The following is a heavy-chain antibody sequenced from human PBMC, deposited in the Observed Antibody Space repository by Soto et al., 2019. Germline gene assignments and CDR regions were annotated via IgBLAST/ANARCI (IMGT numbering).Heavy chain of an antibody. J-gene: IGHJ4*02. V-gene: IGHV3-21*01. CDR3: ARSARELVAFFDY. CDR2: ISSSSSYI. Sequence: VQLVESGGGLVKPGGSLRLSCAASGFTFSSYSMNWVRQAPGKGLEWVSSISSSSSYIYYADSVKGRFTISRDNAKNSLYLQMNSLRAEDTAVYYCARSARELVAFFDYWGQGTLVTVSS. CDR1: GFTFSSYS. D-gene: IGHD1-26*01.